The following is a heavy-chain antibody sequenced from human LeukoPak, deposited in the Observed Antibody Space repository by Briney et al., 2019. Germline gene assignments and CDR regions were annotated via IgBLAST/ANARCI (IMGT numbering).Heavy chain of an antibody. V-gene: IGHV1-46*01. CDR2: IKPSGGTT. CDR1: GYTFTSYY. D-gene: IGHD5-12*01. J-gene: IGHJ4*02. Sequence: ASAKVSCKASGYTFTSYYIHWVRQAPGQGLEWMGLIKPSGGTTIYAQKFQVRVTMTRDTATSTVYMELSSLRSEDTAVYYCARVEGAVATMGDWGQGTLVTVSS. CDR3: ARVEGAVATMGD.